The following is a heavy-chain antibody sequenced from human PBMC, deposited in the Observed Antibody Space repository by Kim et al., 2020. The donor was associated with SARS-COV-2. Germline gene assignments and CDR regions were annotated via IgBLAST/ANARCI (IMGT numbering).Heavy chain of an antibody. CDR2: IIPILGIA. Sequence: SVKVSCKASGGTFSSYTISWVRQAPGQGLEWMGRIIPILGIANYAQKFQGRVTITADKSTSTAYMGLSSLRSEDTAVYYCARAMVRGVNLRYYGMDVWGQGTTVTVSS. J-gene: IGHJ6*02. CDR1: GGTFSSYT. CDR3: ARAMVRGVNLRYYGMDV. V-gene: IGHV1-69*02. D-gene: IGHD3-10*01.